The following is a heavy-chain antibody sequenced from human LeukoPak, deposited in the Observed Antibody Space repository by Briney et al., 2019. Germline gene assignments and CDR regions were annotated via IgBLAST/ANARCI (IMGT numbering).Heavy chain of an antibody. J-gene: IGHJ4*02. CDR2: IYYSGST. V-gene: IGHV4-59*01. D-gene: IGHD5-18*01. CDR1: GGSISSDY. CDR3: ARGRGYNYPFDY. Sequence: SETLSLTCTVSGGSISSDYWSWLRQPPGKGLEWIGYIYYSGSTNYNPSLKSRATISVDRSKNQFSLNLSSVTAADTAIYYCARGRGYNYPFDYWGQGTLVTVSS.